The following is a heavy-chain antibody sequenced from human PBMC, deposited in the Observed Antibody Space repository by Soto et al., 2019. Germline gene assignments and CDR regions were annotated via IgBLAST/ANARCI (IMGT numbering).Heavy chain of an antibody. V-gene: IGHV3-23*01. Sequence: EVQLLESGGGLVQPGGSLRLSCAASGFTFSSYAMSWVRQAPGKGLEWVSAISGSGGSTYYADSVKGRFTISRDNSKNTVDLQMNSLRAEDTAVYYCAKVGGYDFGKIDYWGQGTLVTVSS. CDR2: ISGSGGST. CDR3: AKVGGYDFGKIDY. CDR1: GFTFSSYA. D-gene: IGHD5-12*01. J-gene: IGHJ4*02.